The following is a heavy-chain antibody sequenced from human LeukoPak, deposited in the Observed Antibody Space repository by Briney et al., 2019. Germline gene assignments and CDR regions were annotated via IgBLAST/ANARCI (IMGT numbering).Heavy chain of an antibody. D-gene: IGHD6-13*01. V-gene: IGHV1-2*02. CDR2: INPKSGAA. CDR3: ARGAEAETSPLDF. J-gene: IGHJ4*02. Sequence: ASVKVSCKASGYIFSDYYMHWVRQAPGQGLEWLGWINPKSGAADYAQQFRGRVTMSRDTSINTDYMEMKRVTSDDTAVYYCARGAEAETSPLDFWGQGTLVIVS. CDR1: GYIFSDYY.